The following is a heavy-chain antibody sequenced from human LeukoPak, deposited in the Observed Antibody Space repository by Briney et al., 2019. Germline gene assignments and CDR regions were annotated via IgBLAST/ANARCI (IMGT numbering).Heavy chain of an antibody. CDR2: IYYSGST. D-gene: IGHD1-26*01. CDR3: ARHEWELPFDY. CDR1: GGSISSGDYY. Sequence: SQTLSLTCTVSGGSISSGDYYWSWIRQPPGKGLEWIGYIYYSGSTKYNPSLKSRVTISVDTSKNQFSLKLSSVTAADTAVYYCARHEWELPFDYWGQGTLVTVSS. J-gene: IGHJ4*02. V-gene: IGHV4-30-4*01.